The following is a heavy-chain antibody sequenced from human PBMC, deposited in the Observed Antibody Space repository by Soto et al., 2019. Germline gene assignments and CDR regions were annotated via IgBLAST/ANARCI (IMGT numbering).Heavy chain of an antibody. J-gene: IGHJ4*02. D-gene: IGHD3-10*01. V-gene: IGHV4-39*01. CDR1: DGTIVGLD. CDR3: ARRHGLDIDAYY. CDR2: FFIGGNT. Sequence: PLQIQRVSNSVADGTIVGLDGRRIRQPTGKGLEWIASFFIGGNTYYNPSLKSRVTISVDTSKNQFSLKLSSVTAADTAVYFCARRHGLDIDAYYWGQGILVTVS.